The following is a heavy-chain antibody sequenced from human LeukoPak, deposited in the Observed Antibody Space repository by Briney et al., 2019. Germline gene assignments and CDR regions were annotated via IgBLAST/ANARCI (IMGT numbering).Heavy chain of an antibody. V-gene: IGHV4-4*02. CDR3: ARSVWFEDAFSTYYYYGMDV. CDR2: IYHSGST. CDR1: GGSISSSNW. Sequence: SGTLSLTCAVSGGSISSSNWWSWVRQPPGKGLEWIGEIYHSGSTNYNPSLKSRVTISVDKSKNQFSLKLSSVTAADTAVYYCARSVWFEDAFSTYYYYGMDVWGQGTTVTVSS. J-gene: IGHJ6*02. D-gene: IGHD3-10*01.